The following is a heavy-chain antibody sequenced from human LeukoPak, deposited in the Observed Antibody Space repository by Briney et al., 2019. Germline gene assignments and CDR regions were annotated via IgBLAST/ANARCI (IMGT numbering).Heavy chain of an antibody. J-gene: IGHJ5*02. D-gene: IGHD5-18*01. CDR1: GGSINTSAKY. V-gene: IGHV4-39*01. CDR2: IYYSGST. CDR3: ARHQWWIQEADNWFDP. Sequence: SETLSLTCTVAGGSINTSAKYWGWIRQSPGKGLEWIGSIYYSGSTSYNPSPKSRVTISADMSKNQFYLKLSSVAAADTAVYSSARHQWWIQEADNWFDPWGQGTLVTLSS.